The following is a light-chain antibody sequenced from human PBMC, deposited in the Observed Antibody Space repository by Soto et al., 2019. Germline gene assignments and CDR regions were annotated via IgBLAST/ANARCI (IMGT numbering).Light chain of an antibody. J-gene: IGKJ4*01. CDR3: QQSYGIPLT. Sequence: DIQMTQSPSSLSASVGDRVTITCRASQRIGSYLNWYQQKPGKAPKLLIYGASSLQSGVPPRFSGSGSGTDFTLTISSLQPEDFATYYCQQSYGIPLTFGGGTKVEIK. CDR1: QRIGSY. CDR2: GAS. V-gene: IGKV1-39*01.